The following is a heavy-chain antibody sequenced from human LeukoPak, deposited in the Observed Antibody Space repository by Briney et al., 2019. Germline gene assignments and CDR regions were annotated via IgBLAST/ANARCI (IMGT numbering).Heavy chain of an antibody. CDR3: AKDPPYYYGRGGFDY. CDR2: ISGSGGNT. CDR1: GFTLRSYD. D-gene: IGHD3-10*01. J-gene: IGHJ4*02. V-gene: IGHV3-23*01. Sequence: PGGSLRLSCAASGFTLRSYDMSWVRQAQGKGLEWVSGISGSGGNTYYADSVKGRFTISRDNSKNTLYLQMHSLRAEDTAVYYCAKDPPYYYGRGGFDYWGQGTLVTVSS.